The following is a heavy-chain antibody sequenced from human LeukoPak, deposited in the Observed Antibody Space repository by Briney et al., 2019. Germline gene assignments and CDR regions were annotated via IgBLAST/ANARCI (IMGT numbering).Heavy chain of an antibody. J-gene: IGHJ4*02. D-gene: IGHD1-14*01. CDR1: GGSISSNNYY. CDR3: ARDRSSYFDY. Sequence: PSETLSLTCAVSGGSISSNNYYWGWIRQPPGKGLEGIGSIYYSGSTYYNPSLKSRVTISVDTSKNQFALKLSSVTAADTAVYYCARDRSSYFDYWGQGTLVTVSS. V-gene: IGHV4-39*01. CDR2: IYYSGST.